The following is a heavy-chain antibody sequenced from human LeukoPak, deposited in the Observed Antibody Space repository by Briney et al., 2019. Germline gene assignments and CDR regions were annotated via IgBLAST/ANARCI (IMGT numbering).Heavy chain of an antibody. J-gene: IGHJ6*02. Sequence: SETLSLTCTVSGGSMSGFFWTWIRQPPGRELEWIGSIYYSGSSTKYNPSLKSRVTISVDTSKSQFSLTLNSATAADTAVYYCARTSRHFYGSGTNLTPWPAGMDVWGQGATVTVSS. CDR3: ARTSRHFYGSGTNLTPWPAGMDV. CDR2: IYYSGSST. V-gene: IGHV4-59*01. CDR1: GGSMSGFF. D-gene: IGHD3-10*01.